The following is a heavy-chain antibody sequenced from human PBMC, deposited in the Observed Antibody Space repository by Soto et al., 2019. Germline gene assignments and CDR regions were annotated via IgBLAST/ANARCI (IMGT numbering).Heavy chain of an antibody. Sequence: PGGSLSLSCAASGFTFSSYAMHWVRQAPGKGLEWVAVISYDGSNKYYADSVKGRFTISRDNSKNTLYLQMNSLRAEDTAVYYCVTLFQAEERYFDWFAADYYYYGMDVWGQGTTVTVSS. D-gene: IGHD3-9*01. CDR1: GFTFSSYA. J-gene: IGHJ6*02. V-gene: IGHV3-30-3*01. CDR3: VTLFQAEERYFDWFAADYYYYGMDV. CDR2: ISYDGSNK.